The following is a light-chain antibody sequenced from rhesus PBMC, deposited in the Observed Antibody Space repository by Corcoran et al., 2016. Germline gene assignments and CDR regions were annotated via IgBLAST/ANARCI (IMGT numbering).Light chain of an antibody. CDR1: QRIYDN. Sequence: DIQLTQSPSALSASVGDRVTISCRASQRIYDNLAGYQQKRGKAPNLLIYGASGLQTGTPSRFSGSGAVTDFTLTINSLQPVDSATYYCQHYYDSPYTFGQGTKVEIK. V-gene: IGKV1S17*01. CDR2: GAS. CDR3: QHYYDSPYT. J-gene: IGKJ2*01.